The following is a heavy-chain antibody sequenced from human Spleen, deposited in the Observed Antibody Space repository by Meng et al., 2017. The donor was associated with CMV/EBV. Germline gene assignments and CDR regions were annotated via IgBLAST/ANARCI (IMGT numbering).Heavy chain of an antibody. D-gene: IGHD4-23*01. V-gene: IGHV3-21*01. CDR2: ISSSSSFK. J-gene: IGHJ6*02. Sequence: GGSLRLSCAASGFTFSNYGMNWVRQAPGKGLERLSSISSSSSFKDYADSVKGRFTISRDNAKNSLYLQMNSLRAEDTAVYYCARGTVVSPGGYYFYGLDVWGPGTTVTVSS. CDR3: ARGTVVSPGGYYFYGLDV. CDR1: GFTFSNYG.